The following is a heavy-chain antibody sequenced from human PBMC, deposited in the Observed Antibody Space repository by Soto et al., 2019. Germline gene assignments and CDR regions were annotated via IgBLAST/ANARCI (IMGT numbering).Heavy chain of an antibody. D-gene: IGHD3-16*01. CDR2: IYWDDDK. CDR3: AHIPNYYQYDWFDP. Sequence: QITLKESGPTLVKPTQTLTLTCTFSVFSLTTRGVCLGWIRQPPGKPLECLALIYWDDDKRYSPAMQLRLSITKDTSKNQVVLTMTNVEPVDTATYYCAHIPNYYQYDWFDPWGQGPLVSVSS. V-gene: IGHV2-5*02. J-gene: IGHJ5*02. CDR1: VFSLTTRGVC.